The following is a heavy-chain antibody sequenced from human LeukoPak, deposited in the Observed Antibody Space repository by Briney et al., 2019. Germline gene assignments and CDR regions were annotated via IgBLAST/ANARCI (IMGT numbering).Heavy chain of an antibody. D-gene: IGHD2-15*01. CDR2: ISAYNGNT. CDR1: GYTFTGYY. J-gene: IGHJ4*02. CDR3: ARDRWWSFDY. Sequence: GASVKVSCKASGYTFTGYYMHWVRQAPGQGLEWMGWISAYNGNTNYAQKLQGRVTMTTDTSTSTAYMELRSLRSDDTAVYYCARDRWWSFDYWGQGTLVTVSS. V-gene: IGHV1-18*04.